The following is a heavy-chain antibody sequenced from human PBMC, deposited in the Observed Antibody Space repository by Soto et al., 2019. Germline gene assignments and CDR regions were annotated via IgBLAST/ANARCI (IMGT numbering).Heavy chain of an antibody. CDR1: GFTFSNYA. Sequence: EVQLLESGGGLVQPGGSLRLSCAASGFTFSNYAMTWVRQAPGKGLEWVSSISGSGVSTYYPDSVKGRFTISRDNSKNTLYLQMNSLRADDTALYYCAKSTGNGYFDLWGRGTLVTVSS. V-gene: IGHV3-23*01. CDR3: AKSTGNGYFDL. D-gene: IGHD2-8*02. CDR2: ISGSGVST. J-gene: IGHJ2*01.